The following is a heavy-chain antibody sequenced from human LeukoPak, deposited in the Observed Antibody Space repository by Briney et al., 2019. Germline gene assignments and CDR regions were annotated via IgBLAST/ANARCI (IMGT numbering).Heavy chain of an antibody. J-gene: IGHJ6*03. CDR3: ARDRRVYYYDSSGHTQNMDV. CDR1: GYTFNGHY. D-gene: IGHD3-22*01. Sequence: ASVTVSCKASGYTFNGHYMHWVRQAPGQGLEWMGWINPNSGGTNYAQKFQGRVTMTRDTSISTAYMELSRLRSDDTAVYYCARDRRVYYYDSSGHTQNMDVWGKGTTVTVSS. V-gene: IGHV1-2*02. CDR2: INPNSGGT.